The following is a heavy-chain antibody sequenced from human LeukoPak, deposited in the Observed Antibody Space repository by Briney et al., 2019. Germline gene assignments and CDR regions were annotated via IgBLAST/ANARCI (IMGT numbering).Heavy chain of an antibody. CDR3: ARDGCRSSSCYKSFDI. J-gene: IGHJ3*02. Sequence: SETLSLTCTVSGGSISNSNYYWGWIRQPPGKELEWIGNIFYTGTTYYNPSLKSRVTIAVDTSKNQFSLKLSSVTAADTAVYYCARDGCRSSSCYKSFDIWGQGTVVTVSS. D-gene: IGHD2-2*02. CDR2: IFYTGTT. V-gene: IGHV4-39*02. CDR1: GGSISNSNYY.